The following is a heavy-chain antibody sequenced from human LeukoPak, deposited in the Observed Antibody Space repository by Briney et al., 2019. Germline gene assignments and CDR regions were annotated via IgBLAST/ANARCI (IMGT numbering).Heavy chain of an antibody. CDR3: ARGPPPQRFGGPYYKGYFEN. J-gene: IGHJ4*02. D-gene: IGHD3-22*01. CDR2: IYAGGTT. CDR1: DFPLNSNY. Sequence: PGGSLGLSFAASDFPLNSNYLSGVRPAAGKGLEWVSIIYAGGTTYYADSVKGRFTISRDNSKNTLYLQINSLRAEDTAVYYCARGPPPQRFGGPYYKGYFENWGQGTLVTVSS. V-gene: IGHV3-53*01.